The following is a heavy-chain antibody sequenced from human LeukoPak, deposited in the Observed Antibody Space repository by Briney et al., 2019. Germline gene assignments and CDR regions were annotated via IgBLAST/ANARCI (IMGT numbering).Heavy chain of an antibody. D-gene: IGHD2-2*01. Sequence: PGGSLRLSCAASGFTFSGYWMHWVRQAPGKGLIWVSRINSDGSITSYVDSVKGRFTISRDNAKNTLYLEMNSLRAEDTAVYFCARDWRYCTSSSCPQPFDYWGQGTLVTVSS. V-gene: IGHV3-74*01. CDR2: INSDGSIT. J-gene: IGHJ4*02. CDR1: GFTFSGYW. CDR3: ARDWRYCTSSSCPQPFDY.